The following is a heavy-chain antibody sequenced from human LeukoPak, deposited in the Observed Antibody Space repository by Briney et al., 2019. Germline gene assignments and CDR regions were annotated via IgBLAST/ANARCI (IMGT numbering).Heavy chain of an antibody. J-gene: IGHJ4*02. V-gene: IGHV3-48*03. CDR1: GFTFSSYE. CDR3: ARDGFGYSYGEDY. Sequence: GGSLRLSCAASGFTFSSYEMNWVRQAPGKGLEWVSYISSSGSTIYYADSVKGRFTISRDNAKNSLYLQMNSLRAEDTAVYYCARDGFGYSYGEDYWGQGTLVTVSP. CDR2: ISSSGSTI. D-gene: IGHD5-18*01.